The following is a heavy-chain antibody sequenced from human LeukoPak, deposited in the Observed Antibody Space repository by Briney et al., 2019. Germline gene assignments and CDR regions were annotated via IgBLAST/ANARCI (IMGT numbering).Heavy chain of an antibody. D-gene: IGHD1-7*01. Sequence: SVNVSCKASGGTFSSYTISWVRQGPGQGREWMGGVIPILGIANYAKKSQGRITITADKATRPASMALSSLRAEDTAVYYCARAPLSLPQTGTTESIPDNWFDPWGQGNLVTVSS. CDR2: VIPILGIA. CDR1: GGTFSSYT. V-gene: IGHV1-69*10. J-gene: IGHJ5*02. CDR3: ARAPLSLPQTGTTESIPDNWFDP.